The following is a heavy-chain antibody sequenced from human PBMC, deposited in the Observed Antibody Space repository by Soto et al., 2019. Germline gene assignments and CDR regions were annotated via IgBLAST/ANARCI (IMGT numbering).Heavy chain of an antibody. V-gene: IGHV1-8*01. J-gene: IGHJ4*02. D-gene: IGHD2-15*01. CDR1: GYPFDSFD. CDR2: MNPDRGDT. Sequence: QVQLVQSGAEVKKPGASVKVSCEASGYPFDSFDINWVRQAAGQGLEWMGWMNPDRGDTAVAQRFQDRIIMTRTTSTSTAYMELSRLTPDDSAVYFCGRQPGGVATPGADYWGQGTLVTVSS. CDR3: GRQPGGVATPGADY.